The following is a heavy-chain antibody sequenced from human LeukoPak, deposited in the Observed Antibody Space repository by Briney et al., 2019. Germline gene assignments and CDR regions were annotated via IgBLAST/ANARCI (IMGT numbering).Heavy chain of an antibody. V-gene: IGHV1-24*01. CDR1: GYTLTELS. CDR2: FDPEDGET. Sequence: ASVKVSCKVSGYTLTELSMHWVRQAPGKGLEWMGGFDPEDGETIYAQKFQGRVTMTEDTSTDTAYMELRSLRSDDTAVYYCARDCVTMVRGVIITCLDAFDIWGQGTMVTVSS. J-gene: IGHJ3*02. CDR3: ARDCVTMVRGVIITCLDAFDI. D-gene: IGHD3-10*01.